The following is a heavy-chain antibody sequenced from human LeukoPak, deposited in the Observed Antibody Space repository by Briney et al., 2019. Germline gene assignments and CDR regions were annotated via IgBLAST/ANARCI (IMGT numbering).Heavy chain of an antibody. CDR3: ARESLPYYYDSSGPPGNWFDP. CDR1: GGTFSSYA. J-gene: IGHJ5*02. D-gene: IGHD3-22*01. V-gene: IGHV1-69*13. CDR2: IIPIFGTA. Sequence: ASVKVSCKASGGTFSSYAISWVRQAPGQGLEWMGGIIPIFGTANYAQKFQGRVTITADEYTSTAYMELSSLRSEDTAVYYCARESLPYYYDSSGPPGNWFDPWGQGTLVTVSS.